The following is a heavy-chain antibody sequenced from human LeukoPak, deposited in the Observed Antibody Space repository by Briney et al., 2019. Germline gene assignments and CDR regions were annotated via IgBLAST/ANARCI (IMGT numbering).Heavy chain of an antibody. Sequence: GGSLRLSCAASGFVFSNYWMSWVRQAPGKGLEWVANVKPDGTEKYYVDSLKGRFTISRDNAKNSLYLQMNSLRVEDTAVYYCARGGNSSWDYWGQGALVTVSS. CDR2: VKPDGTEK. CDR3: ARGGNSSWDY. V-gene: IGHV3-7*01. J-gene: IGHJ4*02. D-gene: IGHD6-6*01. CDR1: GFVFSNYW.